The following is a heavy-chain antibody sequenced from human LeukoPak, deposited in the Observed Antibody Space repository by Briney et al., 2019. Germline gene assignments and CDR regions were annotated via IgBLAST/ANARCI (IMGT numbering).Heavy chain of an antibody. CDR1: GFTFSNYA. J-gene: IGHJ4*02. Sequence: GGSLRLSCAGSGFTFSNYAMTWVRQAPGKGLEWVSYISDSSGTIYYADSVKGRFTISRDNAKNSLYLQMNSLRAEDTAVYYCAKGPYGDYVDALDYWGQGTLVTVSS. V-gene: IGHV3-48*01. CDR3: AKGPYGDYVDALDY. CDR2: ISDSSGTI. D-gene: IGHD4-17*01.